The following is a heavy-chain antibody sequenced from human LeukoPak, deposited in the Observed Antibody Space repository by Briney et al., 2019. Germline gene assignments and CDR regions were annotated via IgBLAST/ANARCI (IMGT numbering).Heavy chain of an antibody. V-gene: IGHV1-69*13. J-gene: IGHJ4*02. CDR3: VRVDNWNSKDY. Sequence: ASVKVSCKASGGTFSSYAISWVRQAPGQGLEWMGGIIPIFGTANYAQKFQGRVTITADESTSTAYTELSSLRSEDTAVYYCVRVDNWNSKDYWGQGTLVTVSS. CDR2: IIPIFGTA. D-gene: IGHD1-7*01. CDR1: GGTFSSYA.